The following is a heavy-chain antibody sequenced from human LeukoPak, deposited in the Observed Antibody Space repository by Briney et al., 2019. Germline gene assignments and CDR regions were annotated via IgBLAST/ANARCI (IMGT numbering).Heavy chain of an antibody. CDR2: ISGSGDRT. J-gene: IGHJ4*02. CDR1: GFTFSSYA. D-gene: IGHD3-22*01. V-gene: IGHV3-23*01. CDR3: AKWGSFYYYDSSGYPDY. Sequence: GGSLRLSCAASGFTFSSYAMSWVRQAPGKGLEWVSGISGSGDRTYYADSVKGRFTISRDNSKNTLYLQTNSLRVEDTAVYYCAKWGSFYYYDSSGYPDYWGQGSLVTVSS.